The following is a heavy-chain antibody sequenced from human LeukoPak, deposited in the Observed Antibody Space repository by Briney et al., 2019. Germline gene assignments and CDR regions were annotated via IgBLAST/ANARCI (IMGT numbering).Heavy chain of an antibody. V-gene: IGHV4-4*02. CDR1: GGSISSSNW. J-gene: IGHJ4*02. Sequence: SETLSLTCAVSGGSISSSNWWSWVRQPPGKGLEWIGEIYHSGSTNYNPSLKSRVTISVDTSKNQFSLKLSSVTAADTAVYYCARGYSSSWSKYYFDYWGQGTLVTVSS. CDR2: IYHSGST. CDR3: ARGYSSSWSKYYFDY. D-gene: IGHD6-13*01.